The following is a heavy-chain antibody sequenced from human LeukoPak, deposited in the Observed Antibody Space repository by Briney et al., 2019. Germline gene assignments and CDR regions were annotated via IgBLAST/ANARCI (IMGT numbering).Heavy chain of an antibody. D-gene: IGHD6-13*01. J-gene: IGHJ4*02. CDR1: GGSFRGYY. Sequence: ETLSLTRAVSGGSFRGYYWRWIPQTPGKRLERIGGINHSGSTNDNPSLKSRVTISVDASKNQFSLKLSSVTAADTAVYYCSRHRTVYSGSWYWPFDYWGQGTLVTVSS. V-gene: IGHV4-34*01. CDR2: INHSGST. CDR3: SRHRTVYSGSWYWPFDY.